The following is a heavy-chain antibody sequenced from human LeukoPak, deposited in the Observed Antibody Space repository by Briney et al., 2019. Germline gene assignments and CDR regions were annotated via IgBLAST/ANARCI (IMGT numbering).Heavy chain of an antibody. CDR2: ISYDGSNK. CDR1: GFTFSSYA. V-gene: IGHV3-30-3*01. J-gene: IGHJ4*02. D-gene: IGHD6-13*01. Sequence: GRSLRLSCAASGFTFSSYAMHWVRQAPGKGLEWVAVISYDGSNKYYADSVKGRFTISRDNSKNTLYLQMNSLRADDTAVYYCAKDLVAAAGTWNCDYSGQGTLVTVSS. CDR3: AKDLVAAAGTWNCDY.